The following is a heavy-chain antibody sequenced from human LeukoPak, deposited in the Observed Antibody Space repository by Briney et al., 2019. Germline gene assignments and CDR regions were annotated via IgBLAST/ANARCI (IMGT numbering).Heavy chain of an antibody. J-gene: IGHJ6*02. CDR3: VLGYCSSTSCYNPGNYYYYGMDV. D-gene: IGHD2-2*02. V-gene: IGHV1-69*06. CDR2: IIPIFGTA. CDR1: GGTFSSYA. Sequence: SVKVSCKASGGTFSSYAISWVRQAPGQGLEWMGGIIPIFGTANYAQKFQGRVTITADKSTSTAYMELSSLRSEDTAVYYCVLGYCSSTSCYNPGNYYYYGMDVWGQGTTVTVSS.